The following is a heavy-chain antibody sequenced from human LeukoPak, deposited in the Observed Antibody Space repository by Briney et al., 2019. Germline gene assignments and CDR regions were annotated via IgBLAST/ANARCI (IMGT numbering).Heavy chain of an antibody. CDR2: IKSKTDGGPT. CDR1: GFTFSNAW. CDR3: TTDFI. Sequence: GGSLRHSCAASGFTFSNAWMSWVRQAPGKGLEWVGRIKSKTDGGPTDYAAPVKGRFTISRDDSKNTLYLQMNSLKTEDTAVYYCTTDFIWGQGTLVTVSS. V-gene: IGHV3-15*01. J-gene: IGHJ4*02.